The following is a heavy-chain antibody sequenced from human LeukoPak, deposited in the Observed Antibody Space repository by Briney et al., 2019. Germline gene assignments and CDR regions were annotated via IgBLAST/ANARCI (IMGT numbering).Heavy chain of an antibody. J-gene: IGHJ4*02. CDR3: ASDIPGRGYFDY. CDR2: IYHSGST. V-gene: IGHV4-39*07. Sequence: PSETLSLTCTVSGGSISSSGYFWGWIRQPPGKGLEWIGTIYHSGSTYYNPSLKSRVTISVDTSKNQFSLKLSSVTAADTAVYYCASDIPGRGYFDYWGQGTLVTVSS. CDR1: GGSISSSGYF.